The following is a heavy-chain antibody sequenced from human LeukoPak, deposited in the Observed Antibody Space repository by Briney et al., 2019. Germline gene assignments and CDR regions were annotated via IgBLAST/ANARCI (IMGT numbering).Heavy chain of an antibody. CDR1: GFVFSTYG. CDR2: IWSHGNTK. Sequence: GTSLRLSCAASGFVFSTYGMHWVRQAPGKGLEWVAVIWSHGNTKKYADSVTGRFTISRDNSKNTLYLEMNTLRAEDTAVYYCARDDDYDDHNTFDMWGHGTMVTVPS. D-gene: IGHD4-17*01. V-gene: IGHV3-33*01. CDR3: ARDDDYDDHNTFDM. J-gene: IGHJ3*02.